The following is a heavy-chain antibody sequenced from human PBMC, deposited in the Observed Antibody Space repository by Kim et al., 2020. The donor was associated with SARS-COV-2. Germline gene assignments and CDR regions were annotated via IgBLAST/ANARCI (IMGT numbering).Heavy chain of an antibody. CDR3: AGSFGWFGEQPGAFDI. CDR2: INAGNGNT. J-gene: IGHJ3*02. D-gene: IGHD3-10*01. Sequence: ASVKVSCKASGYTFTSYAMHWVRQAPGQRLEWMGWINAGNGNTKYSQKFQGRVTITRDTSASTAYMELSSLRSEDTAVYYCAGSFGWFGEQPGAFDIWGQGTMVTVSS. CDR1: GYTFTSYA. V-gene: IGHV1-3*01.